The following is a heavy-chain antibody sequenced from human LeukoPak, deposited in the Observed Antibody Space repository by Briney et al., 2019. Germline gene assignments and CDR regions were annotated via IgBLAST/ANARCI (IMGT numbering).Heavy chain of an antibody. V-gene: IGHV3-21*01. J-gene: IGHJ4*02. CDR1: GFTFSSYS. CDR3: AKSLGAPGDY. Sequence: GGSLRLSCVASGFTFSSYSMNWVRQAPGKGLEWVSSISSSSSYKYYTDSVKGRFTISRDNAKNTLYLQMNSLRAEVTAMYYCAKSLGAPGDYWGQGTLVTVSS. CDR2: ISSSSSYK. D-gene: IGHD1-26*01.